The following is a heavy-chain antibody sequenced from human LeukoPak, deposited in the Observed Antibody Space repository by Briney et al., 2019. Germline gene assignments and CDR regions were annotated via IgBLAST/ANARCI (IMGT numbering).Heavy chain of an antibody. CDR2: MKQDGSEK. D-gene: IGHD5-24*01. CDR1: GFSFSTYW. CDR3: ARDRRDGYNVLDY. J-gene: IGHJ4*02. V-gene: IGHV3-7*01. Sequence: GGSLRLSCAASGFSFSTYWMMWVRQAPGKGLEWVANMKQDGSEKYYVDSVKGRFTISRDNAKNSLYLEMNSLRAEDTAMYYCARDRRDGYNVLDYWGQGTLVTVSS.